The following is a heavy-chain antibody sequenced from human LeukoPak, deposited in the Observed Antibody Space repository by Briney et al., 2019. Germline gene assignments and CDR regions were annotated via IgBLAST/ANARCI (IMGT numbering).Heavy chain of an antibody. V-gene: IGHV4-38-2*02. Sequence: SETLSLTCTVSGYSLSSGYYWGWIRQPPGKGLGCVGSIYHSGSTYYKPSLKSRVTLSVDTSKNQFSLKLDAMTAADTAVYYCARDHRPYYYYMDVWGKGTTVTVSS. J-gene: IGHJ6*03. CDR3: ARDHRPYYYYMDV. CDR1: GYSLSSGYY. CDR2: IYHSGST.